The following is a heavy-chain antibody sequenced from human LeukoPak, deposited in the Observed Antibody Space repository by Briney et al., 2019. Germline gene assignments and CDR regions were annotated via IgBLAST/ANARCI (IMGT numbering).Heavy chain of an antibody. CDR1: GFTFSDYY. CDR2: INSDGSST. CDR3: ARVPAPYYYDSSGYLDAFDI. Sequence: GGSLRLSCAASGFTFSDYYMSWIRQAPGKGLVWVSRINSDGSSTSYADSVKGRFTISRDNAKNALYLQMNSLRAEDTAVYYCARVPAPYYYDSSGYLDAFDIWGQGTMVTVSS. J-gene: IGHJ3*02. D-gene: IGHD3-22*01. V-gene: IGHV3-74*01.